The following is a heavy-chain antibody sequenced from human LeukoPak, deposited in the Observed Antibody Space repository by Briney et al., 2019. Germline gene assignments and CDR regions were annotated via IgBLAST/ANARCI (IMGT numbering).Heavy chain of an antibody. J-gene: IGHJ6*03. CDR1: GGSISSYY. D-gene: IGHD3-16*01. CDR3: VDVDYYYYYMDV. CDR2: IYYSGST. Sequence: SETLSLTCTVSGGSISSYYWSWIRQPPGKGLEWIGYIYYSGSTNYNPSLKSRVTISVDTSKNQFSLKLSSVTAADTAVYYCVDVDYYYYYMDVWGKGTTVTISS. V-gene: IGHV4-59*08.